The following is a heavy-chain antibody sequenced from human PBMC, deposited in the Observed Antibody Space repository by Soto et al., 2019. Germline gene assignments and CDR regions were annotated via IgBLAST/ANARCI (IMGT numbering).Heavy chain of an antibody. Sequence: PGGSLRLSCAASGFTFSSYGMHWVRQAPGKGLEWVAVIWYDGSNKYYADSVKGRFTISRDNSKNTLYLQMNSLRAEDTAVYCCARDLDDYYYYYGMDVWGQGTTVTVSS. V-gene: IGHV3-33*01. CDR2: IWYDGSNK. CDR3: ARDLDDYYYYYGMDV. J-gene: IGHJ6*02. CDR1: GFTFSSYG.